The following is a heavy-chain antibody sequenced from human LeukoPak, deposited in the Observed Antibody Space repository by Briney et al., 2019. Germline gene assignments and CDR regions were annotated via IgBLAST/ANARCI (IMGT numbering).Heavy chain of an antibody. CDR2: LSGNGAKT. CDR3: ARDLDYGGNSEVGY. J-gene: IGHJ4*02. D-gene: IGHD4-23*01. Sequence: GGSLRLSCAASGFIFSTYGMSWVRQAPGKGLEWVSALSGNGAKTYYRDSVKGRFTISRDNSKNTLYLQMNSLRAEDTAVYYCARDLDYGGNSEVGYWGQGTLVTVSS. CDR1: GFIFSTYG. V-gene: IGHV3-23*01.